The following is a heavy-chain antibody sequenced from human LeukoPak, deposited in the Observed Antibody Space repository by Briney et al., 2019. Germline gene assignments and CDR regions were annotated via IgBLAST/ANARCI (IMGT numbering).Heavy chain of an antibody. J-gene: IGHJ5*02. CDR3: ARDPLLWFGESQTGFDP. V-gene: IGHV3-30*03. CDR1: GFTFSSYG. CDR2: ISYDGSNK. Sequence: GGSLRLSCAASGFTFSSYGMHWVRQAPGKGLEWVAVISYDGSNKYYADSVKGRFTIARDNSKNTLYLQMNSLRAEDTAVYYCARDPLLWFGESQTGFDPWGQGTLVTVSS. D-gene: IGHD3-10*01.